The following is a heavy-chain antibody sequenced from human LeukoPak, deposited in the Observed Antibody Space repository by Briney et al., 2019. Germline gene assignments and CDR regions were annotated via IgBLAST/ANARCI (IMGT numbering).Heavy chain of an antibody. Sequence: SETPSLTCTVSGGSISGYYWGWIRQPPGKGLEWVGYVHYSGTINYNPSLKSRVTISLDTSKNQFSLKLRSLTAADTAMYYCARTQHSSSWSAFDIWGQGTMVSVSS. CDR2: VHYSGTI. CDR1: GGSISGYY. V-gene: IGHV4-59*01. J-gene: IGHJ3*02. CDR3: ARTQHSSSWSAFDI. D-gene: IGHD6-13*01.